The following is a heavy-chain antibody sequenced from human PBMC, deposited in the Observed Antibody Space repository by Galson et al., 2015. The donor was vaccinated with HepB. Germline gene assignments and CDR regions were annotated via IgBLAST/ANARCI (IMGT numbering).Heavy chain of an antibody. D-gene: IGHD2-8*01. Sequence: SLRLSCAASGFTFDDYAMHWIRQAPGKGLEWVSGISWNSGSIGYADSVKGRFTISRDNAKNSLYLQMNSLRAEDTALYYCAKAYPYCTNGVCHKYYYGMDVWGQETTVTVSS. V-gene: IGHV3-9*01. CDR2: ISWNSGSI. CDR1: GFTFDDYA. CDR3: AKAYPYCTNGVCHKYYYGMDV. J-gene: IGHJ6*02.